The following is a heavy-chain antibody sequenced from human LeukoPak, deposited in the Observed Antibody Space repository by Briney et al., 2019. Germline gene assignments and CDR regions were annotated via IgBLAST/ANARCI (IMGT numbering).Heavy chain of an antibody. D-gene: IGHD6-13*01. J-gene: IGHJ4*02. V-gene: IGHV4-39*01. CDR1: GGSISSSSYY. CDR3: ARHRGSSTWYPLNS. CDR2: IYYSGST. Sequence: PSETLSLTCTVSGGSISSSSYYWGWIRQPPGKGLVWIVSIYYSGSTYYNPSLKSRVTISVATSKNQFSLKLSSVAAADTAVYYGARHRGSSTWYPLNSWGQGTLVTVSS.